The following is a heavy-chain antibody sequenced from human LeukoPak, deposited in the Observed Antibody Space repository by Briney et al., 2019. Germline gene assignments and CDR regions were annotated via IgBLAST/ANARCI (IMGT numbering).Heavy chain of an antibody. CDR1: GFIFSSYW. V-gene: IGHV3-7*01. J-gene: IGHJ4*02. CDR3: ARDGGLTTLGY. D-gene: IGHD4-11*01. CDR2: IKQDGSEK. Sequence: GGSLRLSCAASGFIFSSYWMSWVRQAPGKGLEWVANIKQDGSEKYYVDSMKGRFTISRDNAKNSLYLQMNSLRAEDTAVYYCARDGGLTTLGYWGQGTLVTVSS.